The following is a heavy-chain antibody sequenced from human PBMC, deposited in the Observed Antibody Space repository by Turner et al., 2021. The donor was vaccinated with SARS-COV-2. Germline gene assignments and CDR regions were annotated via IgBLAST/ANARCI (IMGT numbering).Heavy chain of an antibody. D-gene: IGHD3-9*01. CDR3: ARHGLDILTGVFDY. V-gene: IGHV4-39*01. J-gene: IGHJ4*02. CDR1: GVSISNNNYY. Sequence: QLQLQESVPGLVKPSETLSLTCTVSGVSISNNNYYWGWIRQSPGKGLEWIGTVYYSGSTYYNPSLKSRVTISVDTSKNQFSLKLGSVTAADTAVYYCARHGLDILTGVFDYWGQGILVTVSS. CDR2: VYYSGST.